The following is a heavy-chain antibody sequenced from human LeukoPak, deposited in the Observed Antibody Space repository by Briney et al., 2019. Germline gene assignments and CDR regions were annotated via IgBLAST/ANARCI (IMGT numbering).Heavy chain of an antibody. D-gene: IGHD3-10*01. CDR2: ISGRGDST. J-gene: IGHJ4*02. CDR3: AKTYYYGSGTFSFDH. CDR1: GFTFSNYA. Sequence: GGSLRLSCAASGFTFSNYAMTWVRQGPGKGLEWVSGISGRGDSTYYADSVKGRFTISRDNSKNTVYMQMNSLRAEDTALYYCAKTYYYGSGTFSFDHWGQGTLVTVSS. V-gene: IGHV3-23*01.